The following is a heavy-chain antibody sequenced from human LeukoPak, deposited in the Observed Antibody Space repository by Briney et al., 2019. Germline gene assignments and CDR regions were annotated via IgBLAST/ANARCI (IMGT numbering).Heavy chain of an antibody. D-gene: IGHD3-9*01. CDR1: GGSFSGYY. CDR2: INHSGST. J-gene: IGHJ5*02. Sequence: SETLSLTCAVYGGSFSGYYWSWIRQPPGKGLEWIGEINHSGSTYYNPSLKSRVTISVDTSKNQFSLKLSSVTAADTAVYLCASTDPDYDILTGVHGWSDPWGQGTLVTVSS. V-gene: IGHV4-34*01. CDR3: ASTDPDYDILTGVHGWSDP.